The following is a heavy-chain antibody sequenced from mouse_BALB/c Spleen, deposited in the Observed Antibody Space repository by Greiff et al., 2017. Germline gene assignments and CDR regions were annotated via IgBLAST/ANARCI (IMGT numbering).Heavy chain of an antibody. J-gene: IGHJ3*01. CDR1: GYTFTSYW. Sequence: QVQLQQPGAELVKPGASVKLSCKASGYTFTSYWMHWVKQRPGQGLEWIGEINPSNGRTNYNEKFKSKATLTVDKSSSTAYMQLSSLTSEDSAVYYCALSTMIRPFAYWGQGTLVTVSA. CDR2: INPSNGRT. CDR3: ALSTMIRPFAY. D-gene: IGHD2-4*01. V-gene: IGHV1S81*02.